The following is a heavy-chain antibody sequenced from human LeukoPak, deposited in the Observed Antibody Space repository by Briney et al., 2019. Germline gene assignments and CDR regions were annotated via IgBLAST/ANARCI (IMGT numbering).Heavy chain of an antibody. J-gene: IGHJ4*02. CDR2: IYHSGST. V-gene: IGHV4-30-2*01. CDR3: ARHLYSSGWYYFDY. CDR1: GGSISSGGYS. Sequence: SETLSLTCAVSGGSISSGGYSWSWIRQPPGKGLEWIGYIYHSGSTYYNPSLKSRVTISVDRSKNQFSLKLSSVTAADTAVYYCARHLYSSGWYYFDYWGQGTLVTVSS. D-gene: IGHD6-19*01.